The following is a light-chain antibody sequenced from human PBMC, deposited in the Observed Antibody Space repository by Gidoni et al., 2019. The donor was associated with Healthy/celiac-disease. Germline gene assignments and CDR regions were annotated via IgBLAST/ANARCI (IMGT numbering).Light chain of an antibody. CDR1: ALPKQY. CDR2: KDS. Sequence: SYELTQPPSVSVSPGQTARITCSGAALPKQYAYWYQQKPGQAPVLVIDKDSARPSGIPERFSGSSSGTTVTLTISGVQAEDEADYYCQSADSSGTYVVFGGGTKLTVL. J-gene: IGLJ2*01. V-gene: IGLV3-25*03. CDR3: QSADSSGTYVV.